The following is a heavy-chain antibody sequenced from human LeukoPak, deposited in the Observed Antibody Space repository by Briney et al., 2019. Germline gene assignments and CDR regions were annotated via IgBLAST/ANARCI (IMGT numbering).Heavy chain of an antibody. CDR1: GFTFSSYE. D-gene: IGHD3-16*02. Sequence: PGGSLRLTCAASGFTFSSYEMNWVRQAPGKGLEWVSYISSSGSTIYYADSVKGRFTISRDNAKNSLYLQMNSLRAEDTAVYYCASAYYDYVWGSYRSFDYWGQGTLVTVSS. CDR2: ISSSGSTI. V-gene: IGHV3-48*03. CDR3: ASAYYDYVWGSYRSFDY. J-gene: IGHJ4*02.